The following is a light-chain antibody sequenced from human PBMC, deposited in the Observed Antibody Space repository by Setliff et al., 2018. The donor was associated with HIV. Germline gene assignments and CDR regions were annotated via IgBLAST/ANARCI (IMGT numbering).Light chain of an antibody. V-gene: IGLV2-14*01. CDR1: SSDVGGFNY. CDR3: TSYSSRSTPYV. CDR2: EVS. J-gene: IGLJ1*01. Sequence: QSVLTQPASVSGSPGQSITISCTGTSSDVGGFNYDSWYQHHPGKAPKLMIYEVSNRPSGVSNRFSGSKSGNTASLTISGLQAEDEADYYCTSYSSRSTPYVFGTGTKVTVL.